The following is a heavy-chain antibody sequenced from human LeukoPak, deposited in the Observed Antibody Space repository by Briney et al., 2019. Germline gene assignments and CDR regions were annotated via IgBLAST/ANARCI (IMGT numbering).Heavy chain of an antibody. V-gene: IGHV4-38-2*02. Sequence: SETLSLTCTVSGYSIRNGYNWGWIRLSPGKGLEWLGSIYQSGSTYYNPSLKSRVSLSIDTSKNQFSLKLTSVTAADTAVYHCARGYSSSWYYNWFDPWGQGTLVTVSS. D-gene: IGHD6-13*01. CDR2: IYQSGST. CDR1: GYSIRNGYN. CDR3: ARGYSSSWYYNWFDP. J-gene: IGHJ5*02.